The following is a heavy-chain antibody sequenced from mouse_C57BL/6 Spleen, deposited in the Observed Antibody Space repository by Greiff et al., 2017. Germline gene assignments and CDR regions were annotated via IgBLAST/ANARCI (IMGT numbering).Heavy chain of an antibody. CDR1: GYTFTNYW. V-gene: IGHV1-63*01. Sequence: QVQLQQSGAELVRPGTSVKMSCKASGYTFTNYWIGWAKQRPGHGLEWIGDIYPGGGYTNYNEKFKGKATLTADKSSSTAYMQFSSLTSEDSAIYYCARTITTVVAEYYAMDDWGQGTSVTVSS. D-gene: IGHD1-1*01. CDR2: IYPGGGYT. CDR3: ARTITTVVAEYYAMDD. J-gene: IGHJ4*01.